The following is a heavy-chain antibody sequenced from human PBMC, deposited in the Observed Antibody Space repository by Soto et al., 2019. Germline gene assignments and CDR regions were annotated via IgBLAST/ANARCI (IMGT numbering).Heavy chain of an antibody. J-gene: IGHJ3*02. CDR2: ISGSGGST. D-gene: IGHD2-15*01. Sequence: GGSLRLSCAASGFPFSSYAMSWVRPAPGKGLEWVSAISGSGGSTYYADSVKGRFTISRDNSKNSLYLQMNSLRAEDTALYYCAKDTPPRLGYCSGGSCYSSAFDIWGQGTMVTVSS. CDR3: AKDTPPRLGYCSGGSCYSSAFDI. CDR1: GFPFSSYA. V-gene: IGHV3-23*01.